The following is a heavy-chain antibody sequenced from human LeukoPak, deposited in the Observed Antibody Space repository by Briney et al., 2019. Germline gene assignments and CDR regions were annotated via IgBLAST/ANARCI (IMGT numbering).Heavy chain of an antibody. CDR1: GGSISSGSYY. CDR2: IYTSGST. CDR3: ARERAAARDGSEHAFDI. Sequence: SETLSLTCTVSGGSISSGSYYWSWIRQPAGKGLEWIGRIYTSGSTNYNPSLKSRVTISVDTSKNQFSLKLSSVTAADTAVYYCARERAAARDGSEHAFDIWGQGTMVTVSS. J-gene: IGHJ3*02. D-gene: IGHD6-6*01. V-gene: IGHV4-61*02.